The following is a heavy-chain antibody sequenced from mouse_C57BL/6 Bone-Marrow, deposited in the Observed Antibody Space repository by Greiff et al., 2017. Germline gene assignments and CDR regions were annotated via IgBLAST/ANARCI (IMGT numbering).Heavy chain of an antibody. CDR3: ARRWLLPYAMDY. Sequence: EVKLVESGGGLVKPGGSLKLSCAASGFTFSDYGMHWVRQAPEKGLEWVAYISSGSSTIYYADTVKGQFTISRDNAKNTLFLQMTSLRSEDTAMYYCARRWLLPYAMDYWGRGTAATVSS. D-gene: IGHD2-3*01. V-gene: IGHV5-17*01. CDR1: GFTFSDYG. CDR2: ISSGSSTI. J-gene: IGHJ4*01.